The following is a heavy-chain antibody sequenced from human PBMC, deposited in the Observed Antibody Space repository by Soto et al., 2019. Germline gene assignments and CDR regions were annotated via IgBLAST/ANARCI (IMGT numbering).Heavy chain of an antibody. CDR1: GYSFTNYG. CDR3: ARERGVAPPVAGNTHYYYYMDV. Sequence: QDQLVQSGVEVKKPGASVKVSCKASGYSFTNYGITWVRQAPGQGFEWMGWISAYNGNTKYAHKLQGRVTMTTDASTCTAYLELRSRTSDDTAVYYCARERGVAPPVAGNTHYYYYMDVWGKGTTVTVSS. V-gene: IGHV1-18*01. CDR2: ISAYNGNT. D-gene: IGHD6-19*01. J-gene: IGHJ6*03.